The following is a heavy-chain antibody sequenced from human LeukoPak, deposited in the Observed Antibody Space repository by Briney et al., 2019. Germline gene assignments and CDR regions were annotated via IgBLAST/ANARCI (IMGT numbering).Heavy chain of an antibody. V-gene: IGHV1-2*02. J-gene: IGHJ5*02. CDR3: ARQLEYSSSSRGWFDP. D-gene: IGHD6-6*01. CDR2: INPNSGGT. Sequence: ASVKVSCKASGYTFTGYYMHWVRQALGQGLEWMGWINPNSGGTNYAQKFQGRVTMTRDTSISTAYMELSRLRSDDTAVYYCARQLEYSSSSRGWFDPWGQGTLVTVSS. CDR1: GYTFTGYY.